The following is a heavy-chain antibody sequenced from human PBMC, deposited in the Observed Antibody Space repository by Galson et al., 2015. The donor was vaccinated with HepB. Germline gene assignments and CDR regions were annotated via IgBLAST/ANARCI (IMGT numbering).Heavy chain of an antibody. D-gene: IGHD6-25*01. CDR2: IKQDGSGK. J-gene: IGHJ3*02. CDR1: GFTFSNYW. V-gene: IGHV3-7*03. CDR3: ARGKLAAGGAGAFDN. Sequence: SLRLSCAASGFTFSNYWMSWVRQAPGKGLEWVAPIKQDGSGKYYVASVRGRFTISRDTSKNTLYLQMDSMRAEDTALYHCARGKLAAGGAGAFDNWGQGTMVTVSS.